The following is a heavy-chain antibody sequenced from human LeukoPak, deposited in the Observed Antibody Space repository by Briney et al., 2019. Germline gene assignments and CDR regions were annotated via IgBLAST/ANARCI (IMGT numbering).Heavy chain of an antibody. CDR2: IYSGGST. V-gene: IGHV3-23*03. D-gene: IGHD3-9*01. J-gene: IGHJ4*02. Sequence: GGTLRLSCAASGFTFSSYGMSWVRQAPGKGLEWVSVIYSGGSTYYADSVKGRFTISRDNSKNTLYLQMNSLRAEDTAVYYCAKAPNYDILTGYYPFDYWGQGTLVTVSS. CDR3: AKAPNYDILTGYYPFDY. CDR1: GFTFSSYG.